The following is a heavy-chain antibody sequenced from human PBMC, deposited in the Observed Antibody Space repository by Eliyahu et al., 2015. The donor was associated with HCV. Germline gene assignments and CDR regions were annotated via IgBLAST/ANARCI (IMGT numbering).Heavy chain of an antibody. CDR2: TSHDGSNK. CDR3: ARDWRGITIFVDPNFDY. D-gene: IGHD3-10*02. J-gene: IGHJ4*02. CDR1: SSYA. V-gene: IGHV3-30-3*01. Sequence: SSYAMHWVRQAPGKGLEWVAVTSHDGSNKYSADSVKDRFIISRDNSKNTLYLQMNSLRPEDTAVYYCARDWRGITIFVDPNFDYWGQGTLVTVSS.